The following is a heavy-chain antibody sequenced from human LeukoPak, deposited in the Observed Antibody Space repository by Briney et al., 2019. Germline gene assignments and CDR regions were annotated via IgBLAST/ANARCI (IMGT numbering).Heavy chain of an antibody. J-gene: IGHJ4*02. CDR2: ISGSGGAT. V-gene: IGHV3-23*01. Sequence: GGSLRLSCAASGFTFNSYAMSWVRQAPGKGLEWVSLISGSGGATYYADSMKGRFTISRDNSKNTLYLQMNSLRAEDTAVYYCAREDHLAVPGLDYWGQGTLVTVSS. CDR3: AREDHLAVPGLDY. CDR1: GFTFNSYA.